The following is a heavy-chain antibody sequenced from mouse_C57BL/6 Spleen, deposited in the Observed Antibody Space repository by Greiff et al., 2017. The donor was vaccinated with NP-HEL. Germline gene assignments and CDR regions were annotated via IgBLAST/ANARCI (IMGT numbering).Heavy chain of an antibody. J-gene: IGHJ2*01. CDR3: AREDFDY. V-gene: IGHV1-52*01. Sequence: QVQLQQPGAELVRPGSSVKLSCKASGYTFTSYWMHWVKQRPIQGLEWIGNIDPSDSATHYNQKFKDKATLTVDKSSSTAYMQLSSLTAEDSAVYDCAREDFDYWGQGTTLTVSA. CDR2: IDPSDSAT. CDR1: GYTFTSYW.